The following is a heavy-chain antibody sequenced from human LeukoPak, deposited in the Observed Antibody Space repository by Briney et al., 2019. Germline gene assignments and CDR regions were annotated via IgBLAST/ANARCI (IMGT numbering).Heavy chain of an antibody. V-gene: IGHV4-59*12. D-gene: IGHD1-26*01. J-gene: IGHJ3*02. CDR3: ARDVVGVPRDAFDI. CDR2: IYHSGST. Sequence: KASETLSLTCTVSGGSFGNYYWSWIRQPPGKGLEWIGYIYHSGSTYYNPSLKSRVTISVDRSKNQFSLKLSSVTAADTAVYYCARDVVGVPRDAFDIWGQGTMVTVSS. CDR1: GGSFGNYY.